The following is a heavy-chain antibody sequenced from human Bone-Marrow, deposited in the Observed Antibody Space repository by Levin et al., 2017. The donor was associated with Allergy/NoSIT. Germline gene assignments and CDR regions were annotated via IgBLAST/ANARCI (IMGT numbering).Heavy chain of an antibody. J-gene: IGHJ4*02. D-gene: IGHD5-12*01. CDR3: AKDKSWLRYYFDY. Sequence: TGGSLRLSCAASGFTFSSYGMHWVRQAPGKGLEWVAVISYDGSNKYYADSVKGRFTISRDNSKNTLYLQMNSLRAEDTAVYYCAKDKSWLRYYFDYWGQGTLVTVSS. CDR1: GFTFSSYG. V-gene: IGHV3-30*18. CDR2: ISYDGSNK.